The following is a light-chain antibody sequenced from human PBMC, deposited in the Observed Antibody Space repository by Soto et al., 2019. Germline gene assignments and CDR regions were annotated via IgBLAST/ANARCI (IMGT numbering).Light chain of an antibody. J-gene: IGLJ2*01. Sequence: QSVLTQPPSASGSPGQSVTISCTGTSGDVGAYNYVSWYQQHPGKAPKLMIYEVTKRPSGVPDRFSGSKSGATASLTVSGLQAEDEADYYCSSYAGSKTFIFGGGTKSPS. CDR1: SGDVGAYNY. V-gene: IGLV2-8*01. CDR3: SSYAGSKTFI. CDR2: EVT.